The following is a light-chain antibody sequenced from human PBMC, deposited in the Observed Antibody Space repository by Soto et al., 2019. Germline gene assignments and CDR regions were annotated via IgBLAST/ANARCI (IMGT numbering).Light chain of an antibody. CDR2: GAF. J-gene: IGKJ1*01. V-gene: IGKV3-15*01. CDR1: QSVSTS. CDR3: QQYNNWPRT. Sequence: EIVMTQSPATLSVSPGEGATLSCRASQSVSTSLAWFQQKPGQAPRLLIYGAFARATGIPARFSGSGSGTEFTLTISSLQSADFAVYYCQQYNNWPRTFGQGTKVEIK.